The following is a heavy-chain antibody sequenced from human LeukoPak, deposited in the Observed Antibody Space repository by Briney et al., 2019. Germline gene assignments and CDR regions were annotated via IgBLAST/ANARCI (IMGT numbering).Heavy chain of an antibody. CDR3: ARSGDSSSSRRYYYYYYMDV. CDR1: GGSFSGYY. D-gene: IGHD6-6*01. V-gene: IGHV4-34*01. CDR2: INHSGST. Sequence: SETLSLTCAVYGGSFSGYYWSWIRQPPGKGLEWIGEINHSGSTNYNPSLKSRVTISVDTSKNQFSLKLSSVTAADTAAYYCARSGDSSSSRRYYYYYYMDVWGKGTTVTVSS. J-gene: IGHJ6*03.